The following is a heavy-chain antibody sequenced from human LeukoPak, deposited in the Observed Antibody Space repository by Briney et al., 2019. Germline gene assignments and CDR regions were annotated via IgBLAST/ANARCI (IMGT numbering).Heavy chain of an antibody. Sequence: GGSLRLSCAASGFTFSSYWMSWVRQAPGKGLEWVANIKQDGSEKYYVDSVKGRFTISRDNAKNSLYLQMNSLRDEGTAVYYCARDPGSGWYGGDYWGQGTLVTVSS. J-gene: IGHJ4*02. CDR2: IKQDGSEK. CDR1: GFTFSSYW. D-gene: IGHD6-19*01. CDR3: ARDPGSGWYGGDY. V-gene: IGHV3-7*03.